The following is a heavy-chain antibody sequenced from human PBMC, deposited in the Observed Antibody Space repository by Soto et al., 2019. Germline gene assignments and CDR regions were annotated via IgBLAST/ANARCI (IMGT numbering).Heavy chain of an antibody. CDR1: GGSISSYY. V-gene: IGHV4-59*01. D-gene: IGHD3-22*01. CDR2: IYNSGNT. J-gene: IGHJ6*02. Sequence: SETLSLTCTVSGGSISSYYWSWIRQPPGKGLEWIGYIYNSGNTNYNPSLKSRVTISVDTSKNQISLNLRSVTAADTAVYYCARDYYYDNNGHPGAYYYGMDVWGQGTTVTVSS. CDR3: ARDYYYDNNGHPGAYYYGMDV.